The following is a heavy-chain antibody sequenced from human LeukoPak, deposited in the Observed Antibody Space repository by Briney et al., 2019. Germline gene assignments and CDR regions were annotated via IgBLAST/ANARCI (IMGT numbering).Heavy chain of an antibody. CDR1: GGSISSYY. CDR3: ARYHSSSWYYGDYGMDV. D-gene: IGHD6-13*01. CDR2: IYYSGST. V-gene: IGHV4-59*01. Sequence: PSETLSLTCTVSGGSISSYYWSWIRQPPGKGLEWMGYIYYSGSTNYNPSLKSRVTISVDTSKNQFSLKLSSVTAADTAVYYCARYHSSSWYYGDYGMDVWGKGTTVTVSS. J-gene: IGHJ6*04.